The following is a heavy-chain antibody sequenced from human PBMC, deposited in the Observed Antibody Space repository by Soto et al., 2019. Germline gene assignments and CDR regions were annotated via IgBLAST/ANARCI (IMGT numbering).Heavy chain of an antibody. D-gene: IGHD5-18*01. CDR3: ARHPLIQLDYYYYGMDV. CDR1: GYSFTSYW. J-gene: IGHJ6*02. CDR2: IDPSDSYT. Sequence: PGESLKISCKGSGYSFTSYWISWVRQMPWKGLEWMGRIDPSDSYTNYSPSFQGHVTISADKSISTAYLQWSSLKASDTAMYYCARHPLIQLDYYYYGMDVWGQGTTVTVS. V-gene: IGHV5-10-1*01.